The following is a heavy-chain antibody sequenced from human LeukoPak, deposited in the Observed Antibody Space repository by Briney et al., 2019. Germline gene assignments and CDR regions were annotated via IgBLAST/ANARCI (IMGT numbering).Heavy chain of an antibody. CDR2: ISYDGSNK. V-gene: IGHV3-30*18. J-gene: IGHJ6*02. CDR3: AKDSYAHYYYYGMDV. D-gene: IGHD4-17*01. CDR1: GFTFSSYG. Sequence: PGGSLRLSCAASGFTFSSYGMHWVRQAPGKGLEWVAVISYDGSNKYYADSVKGRFTISRDNSKNTLYLQMNSLRAEDTAVYYCAKDSYAHYYYYGMDVWGQGTTVTVSS.